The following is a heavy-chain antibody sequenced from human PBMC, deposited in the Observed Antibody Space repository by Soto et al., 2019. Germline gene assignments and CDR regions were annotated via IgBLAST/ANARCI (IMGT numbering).Heavy chain of an antibody. CDR2: IRPGGDST. CDR3: TTHEEGAPWAGGFDS. Sequence: GESLKISCAASGFRFRTRAMSWVRQAPGKGLEWVASIRPGGDSTYYADSVKGRFAVSRDNSNVTLYLQMDSLRVEDTAIYYCTTHEEGAPWAGGFDSWGQGTLVTVS. J-gene: IGHJ5*01. CDR1: GFRFRTRA. V-gene: IGHV3-23*01. D-gene: IGHD1-26*01.